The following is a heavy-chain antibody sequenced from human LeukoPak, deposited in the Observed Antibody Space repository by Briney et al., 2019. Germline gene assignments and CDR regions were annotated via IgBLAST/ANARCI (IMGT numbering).Heavy chain of an antibody. Sequence: PGGSLRLSCAASGFTFTSYAMSWVRQAPGKGLEWVSGISGSGGSTNYADSVKGRFTISRDNSKNTLYLQMNSLRAEDTAVYYCARDGGENGNGYCSSTSCYEDYWGQGTLVTVSS. J-gene: IGHJ4*02. V-gene: IGHV3-23*01. CDR3: ARDGGENGNGYCSSTSCYEDY. CDR1: GFTFTSYA. D-gene: IGHD2-2*01. CDR2: ISGSGGST.